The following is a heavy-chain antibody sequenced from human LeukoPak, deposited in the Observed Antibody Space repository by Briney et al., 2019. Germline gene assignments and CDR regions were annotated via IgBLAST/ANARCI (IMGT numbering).Heavy chain of an antibody. D-gene: IGHD3-3*01. CDR3: ARDSSLYFGVVSK. CDR1: GFTCSSYW. CDR2: IKQDGSEK. Sequence: PGGSLRLXCAASGFTCSSYWMSWVRQAPGKGLEWVANIKQDGSEKYYVDSVKGRFTISRDNAKNSLYLQMNSLRAEDTAVYYCARDSSLYFGVVSKWGQGTLVTVSS. J-gene: IGHJ4*02. V-gene: IGHV3-7*01.